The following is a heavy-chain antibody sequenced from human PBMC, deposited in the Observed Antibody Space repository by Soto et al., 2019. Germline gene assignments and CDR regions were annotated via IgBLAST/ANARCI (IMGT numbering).Heavy chain of an antibody. V-gene: IGHV3-33*01. Sequence: PGGSLRLSCAASGFTFSSYGMHWVRQAPGKGLEWVAVIWYDGSNKYYADSVKGRFTISRDNSKNTLYLQMNSLRAEDTAVYYCARAPDVLRFLEWFPGHMEVWGQGTTVTVSS. J-gene: IGHJ6*02. D-gene: IGHD3-3*01. CDR2: IWYDGSNK. CDR1: GFTFSSYG. CDR3: ARAPDVLRFLEWFPGHMEV.